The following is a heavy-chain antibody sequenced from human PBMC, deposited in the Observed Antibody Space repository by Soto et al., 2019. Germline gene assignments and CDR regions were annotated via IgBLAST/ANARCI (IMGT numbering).Heavy chain of an antibody. V-gene: IGHV1-2*04. Sequence: GASVKVSCKASGYTFTGYYMHWVRQAPGQGLEWMGWINPNSGGTNYAQKFQGWVTMTRDTSISTAYMELSRLRSDDTAVYYCARGQLVLSYYYYYMDVWGKGTTVTVSS. D-gene: IGHD6-6*01. J-gene: IGHJ6*03. CDR1: GYTFTGYY. CDR2: INPNSGGT. CDR3: ARGQLVLSYYYYYMDV.